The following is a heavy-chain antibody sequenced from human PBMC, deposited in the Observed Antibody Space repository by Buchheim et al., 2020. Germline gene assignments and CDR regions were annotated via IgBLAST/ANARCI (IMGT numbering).Heavy chain of an antibody. CDR1: GGSFSGYY. CDR2: INHSGST. CDR3: ARGYSSSCWFDP. V-gene: IGHV4-34*01. J-gene: IGHJ5*02. D-gene: IGHD6-13*01. Sequence: QVQLQQWGAGLLKPSETLSLTCAVYGGSFSGYYWSWIRQPPGKGLEWIGEINHSGSTNYNPSLKSRVTISVDTSKNHFSLKLSSVTAADTAVYYCARGYSSSCWFDPWGQGTL.